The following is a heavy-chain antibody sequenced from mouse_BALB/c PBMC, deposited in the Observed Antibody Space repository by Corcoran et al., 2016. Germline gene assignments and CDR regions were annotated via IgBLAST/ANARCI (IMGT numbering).Heavy chain of an antibody. J-gene: IGHJ2*01. CDR1: GYSFTGYY. V-gene: IGHV1-26*01. CDR3: ARGRRYFDY. Sequence: EVQLQQSGPELVKPGASVKISCKASGYSFTGYYMHWVKQSHVKSLEWIGRINPYNGATSYNQNFKDKASLTVDKSSSTAYMELHSLTSEDSADYYGARGRRYFDYWGQGTTLTVSS. CDR2: INPYNGAT.